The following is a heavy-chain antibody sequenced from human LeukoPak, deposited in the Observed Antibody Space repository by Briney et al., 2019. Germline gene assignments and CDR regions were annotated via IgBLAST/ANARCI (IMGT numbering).Heavy chain of an antibody. CDR3: AREKARVYGQIDY. CDR1: GFTFSSYW. CDR2: IKQDGSEK. Sequence: PVGSLRLSCAASGFTFSSYWMSWVRQAPGKGLEWVANIKQDGSEKQYVDSVKGRFTISRDNAKNSLYLQMNSLRAEDTAVYYCAREKARVYGQIDYWGQGTLVTVSS. D-gene: IGHD2/OR15-2a*01. V-gene: IGHV3-7*01. J-gene: IGHJ4*02.